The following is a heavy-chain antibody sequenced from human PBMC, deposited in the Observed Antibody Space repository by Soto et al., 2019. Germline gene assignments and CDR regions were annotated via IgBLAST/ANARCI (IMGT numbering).Heavy chain of an antibody. CDR1: GGSISSGDYY. V-gene: IGHV4-30-4*01. J-gene: IGHJ4*02. CDR2: IYYSGST. D-gene: IGHD3-22*01. CDR3: ASGRRMYYYDSSDYYPFDY. Sequence: ASETLSLTCTVSGGSISSGDYYWSWIRQPPGKGLEWIGYIYYSGSTYYNPSLKSRVTISVDTSKNQFSLKLSSVTAADTAVYYCASGRRMYYYDSSDYYPFDYWGQGTLVTVSS.